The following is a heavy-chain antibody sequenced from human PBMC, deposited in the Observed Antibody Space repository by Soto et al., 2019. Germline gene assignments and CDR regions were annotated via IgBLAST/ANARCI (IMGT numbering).Heavy chain of an antibody. Sequence: GGSLRLSCAASGFSFSTYSMNWVRQAPGKGLEWVSSISHSSYYVYYADSVKGRFTISRDNAKNTLYLQMNSLRAEDMAVYYCARETDGYAFNMWGQGTMVTVSS. CDR2: ISHSSYYV. D-gene: IGHD2-8*01. V-gene: IGHV3-21*01. J-gene: IGHJ3*02. CDR1: GFSFSTYS. CDR3: ARETDGYAFNM.